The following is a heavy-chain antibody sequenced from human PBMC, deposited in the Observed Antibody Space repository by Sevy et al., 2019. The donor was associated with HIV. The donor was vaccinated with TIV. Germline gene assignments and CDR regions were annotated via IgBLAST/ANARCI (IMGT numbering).Heavy chain of an antibody. CDR2: ITPNNGDT. CDR1: GYTFTNYH. J-gene: IGHJ1*01. CDR3: ARAPSGSQGPGQYFHH. D-gene: IGHD1-26*01. V-gene: IGHV1-18*01. Sequence: ASVKVSCKASGYTFTNYHITWVRQAPGQGLEWMGRITPNNGDTNYAQRLQGRVTMTTATSTSTVYMELRSLRSDDTAVYYCARAPSGSQGPGQYFHHWGQGTLVTVSS.